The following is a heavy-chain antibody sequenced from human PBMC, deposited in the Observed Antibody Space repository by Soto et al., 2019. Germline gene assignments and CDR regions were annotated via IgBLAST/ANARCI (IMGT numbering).Heavy chain of an antibody. V-gene: IGHV4-39*01. D-gene: IGHD3-22*01. CDR2: INYSGSN. J-gene: IGHJ4*02. CDR1: DSSLSSDRSY. Sequence: VSLCRTGRVSDSSLSSDRSYWGWIRQNPRTGLEWLGVINYSGSNYDNLSLWIRVTISFDASWHQFSRKLSSMNPAHTAVYYCARLGGYVSVGYYYLWDCWGQVTRVIVSS. CDR3: ARLGGYVSVGYYYLWDC.